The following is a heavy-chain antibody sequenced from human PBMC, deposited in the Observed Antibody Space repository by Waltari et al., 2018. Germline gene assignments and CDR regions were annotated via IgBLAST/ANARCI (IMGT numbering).Heavy chain of an antibody. CDR2: INPSGGST. V-gene: IGHV1-46*01. CDR3: ARAGRYYYGSGSYLGY. CDR1: GYTFTSYY. D-gene: IGHD3-10*01. Sequence: QVQLVQSGAEVKKPGASVKVSCKASGYTFTSYYMHWVRQAPGQGLEWMGIINPSGGSTSYAQKCQGRVTMTRDTSTSTVYMELSSLRSEDTAVYYCARAGRYYYGSGSYLGYWGQGTLVTVSS. J-gene: IGHJ4*02.